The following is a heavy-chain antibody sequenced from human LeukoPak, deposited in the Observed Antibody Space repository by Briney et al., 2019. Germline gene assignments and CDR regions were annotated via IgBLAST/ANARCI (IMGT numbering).Heavy chain of an antibody. CDR3: ARYRPGDV. CDR2: ISYGGST. J-gene: IGHJ6*02. Sequence: PSETLSLTCTVSGGSISSNSNYWAWIRQPPGRGLEWIGSISYGGSTYYSPSLESRVTISVDTSKNQFSLRLSSVTAADTAVYYCARYRPGDVWGQGTTVTVSS. CDR1: GGSISSNSNY. D-gene: IGHD3-16*02. V-gene: IGHV4-39*01.